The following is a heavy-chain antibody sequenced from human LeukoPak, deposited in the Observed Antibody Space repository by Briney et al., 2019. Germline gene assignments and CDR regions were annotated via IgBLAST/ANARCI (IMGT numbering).Heavy chain of an antibody. Sequence: GASVKVSCKVSGYTLTELSMHWVRQAPGKGLEWVGGFDPEDGETIYAQKFQGRVTMTEDTSTDTAYMELSSLRSEDTAVYYCATSGRRAGAYYFDYWDQGTLVTVSS. J-gene: IGHJ4*02. CDR1: GYTLTELS. V-gene: IGHV1-24*01. D-gene: IGHD1-26*01. CDR3: ATSGRRAGAYYFDY. CDR2: FDPEDGET.